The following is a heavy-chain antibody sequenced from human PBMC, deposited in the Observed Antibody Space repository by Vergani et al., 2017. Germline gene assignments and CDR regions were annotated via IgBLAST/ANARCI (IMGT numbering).Heavy chain of an antibody. J-gene: IGHJ4*02. Sequence: QVQLQESGPGLVKPSETLSLTCTVSGGSISSYYWSWIRQPPGKGLEWIGYIYYSGSTNYNPSLKSRVTISVATSKNQFSLKLSSVTAADTAVYYCARARGVWSGYYKHPFGYWGQGTLVTVSS. CDR2: IYYSGST. V-gene: IGHV4-59*01. CDR3: ARARGVWSGYYKHPFGY. CDR1: GGSISSYY. D-gene: IGHD3-3*01.